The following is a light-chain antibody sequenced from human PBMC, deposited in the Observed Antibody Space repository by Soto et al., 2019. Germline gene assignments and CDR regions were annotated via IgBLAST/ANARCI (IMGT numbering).Light chain of an antibody. V-gene: IGKV3-20*01. CDR1: QSVSSIY. CDR2: DVS. J-gene: IGKJ1*01. Sequence: ENVLTQSPGTLSLSPGQRATLSCRASQSVSSIYLAWYQQKPGQAPRLLIYDVSNRATGIPARFSGSGSGTDFTLTISSLEPEDFAVYYCQQYGTSLWAFGQGTKVDIK. CDR3: QQYGTSLWA.